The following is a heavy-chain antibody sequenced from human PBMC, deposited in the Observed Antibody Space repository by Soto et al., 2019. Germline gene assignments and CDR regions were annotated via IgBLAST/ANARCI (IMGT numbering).Heavy chain of an antibody. Sequence: EVQLLESVGGLVQPGGSLRLSCAASGFTVSTYGVTWVRQAPGKGLEWVSGFNGVIGTTHYADSVKGRFTITRDNSNKTVYLQMNSLRVEDTAGYYCARWNVYGVYWGRGTLVTVSS. CDR1: GFTVSTYG. CDR3: ARWNVYGVY. J-gene: IGHJ4*02. V-gene: IGHV3-23*01. D-gene: IGHD4-17*01. CDR2: FNGVIGTT.